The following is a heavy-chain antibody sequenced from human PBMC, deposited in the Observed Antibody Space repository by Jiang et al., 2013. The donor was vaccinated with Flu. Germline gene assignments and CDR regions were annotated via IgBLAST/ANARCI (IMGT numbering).Heavy chain of an antibody. V-gene: IGHV4-30-4*01. Sequence: GSGLVKPSQTLSLTCTVSGGSISSGDYYWSWIRQPPGKGLEWIGYIYYSGSTYYNPSLKSRVTISVDTSKNQFSLKLSSVTAADTAVYYCAREVPVGYCSGGSCSNWFDPWGQGTLVTVSS. J-gene: IGHJ5*02. D-gene: IGHD2-15*01. CDR2: IYYSGST. CDR1: GGSISSGDYY. CDR3: AREVPVGYCSGGSCSNWFDP.